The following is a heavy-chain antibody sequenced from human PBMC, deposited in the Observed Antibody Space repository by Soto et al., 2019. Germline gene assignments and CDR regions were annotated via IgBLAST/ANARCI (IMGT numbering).Heavy chain of an antibody. CDR2: IHYRGVI. V-gene: IGHV4-59*02. Sequence: PSETLSLTCNVSGGSVSDYYWSWIRQAPGKGLEWIGYIHYRGVINYNPSLKSRVTMSVDPSKNQFSLNLRSVTTADTAVYFCASAPAGDYGNWGQGSLVTVSS. D-gene: IGHD4-17*01. J-gene: IGHJ4*02. CDR1: GGSVSDYY. CDR3: ASAPAGDYGN.